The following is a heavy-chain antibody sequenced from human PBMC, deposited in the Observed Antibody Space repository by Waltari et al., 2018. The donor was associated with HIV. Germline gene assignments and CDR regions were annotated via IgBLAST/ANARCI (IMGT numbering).Heavy chain of an antibody. CDR2: MNPNSGNT. CDR3: ARGVGDYVWGSYRSHWFDP. Sequence: QVQLVQSGAEVKKPGASVKVSCKASGYTFTRYDINWVRQATGQGIEWMGWMNPNSGNTGYAQKFQGRVTMTRNTSISTAYMELSSLKSEDTAVYYCARGVGDYVWGSYRSHWFDPWGQGTLVTVSS. J-gene: IGHJ5*02. D-gene: IGHD3-16*02. V-gene: IGHV1-8*01. CDR1: GYTFTRYD.